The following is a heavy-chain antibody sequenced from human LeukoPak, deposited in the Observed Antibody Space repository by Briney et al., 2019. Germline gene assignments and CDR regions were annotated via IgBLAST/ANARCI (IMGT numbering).Heavy chain of an antibody. CDR3: VVGGSPGY. J-gene: IGHJ4*02. D-gene: IGHD2-15*01. V-gene: IGHV3-74*01. CDR2: ISTDGYTT. Sequence: GGSLRLSCAASGLAFSAYKMHWVRQAPRKGLVWVSRISTDGYTTDYADFVQGRFTASRDNTKNTWSLVMNSLRAEDTAVYYCVVGGSPGYWGQGTLVTVSS. CDR1: GLAFSAYK.